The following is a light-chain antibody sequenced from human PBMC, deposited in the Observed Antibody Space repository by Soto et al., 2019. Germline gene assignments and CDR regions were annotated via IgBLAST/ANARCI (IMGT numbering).Light chain of an antibody. J-gene: IGLJ1*01. CDR2: EVS. Sequence: QSALTQPASVSGSPGQSITISCTGTSSDVGGYKYVSWYQQHPGKAPKLMIYEVSNRPSWASNRFSGSKSGNTASLTISGHQAEDEADYYCSSYTNINTRACVFGTGTKLTVL. V-gene: IGLV2-14*01. CDR3: SSYTNINTRACV. CDR1: SSDVGGYKY.